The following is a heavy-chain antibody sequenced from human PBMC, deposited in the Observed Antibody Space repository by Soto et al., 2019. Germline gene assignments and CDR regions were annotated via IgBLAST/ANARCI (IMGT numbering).Heavy chain of an antibody. CDR3: XXGGYSVVGATVY. CDR1: GYTFTDYG. V-gene: IGHV1-8*01. D-gene: IGHD1-26*01. J-gene: IGHJ4*02. Sequence: QVQLVQSGAEVKMPGASVKVSCKASGYTFTDYGINWVRQATGQGLEWMGWMNPKSGDTVYAQKFQGRVSMTRATXXXXXXXXXXXXXXXXXXXXXXXXGGYSVVGATVYWGQGTLVTVSS. CDR2: MNPKSGDT.